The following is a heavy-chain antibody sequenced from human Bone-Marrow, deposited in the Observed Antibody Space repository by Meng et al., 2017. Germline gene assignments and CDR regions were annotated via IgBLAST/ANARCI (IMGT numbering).Heavy chain of an antibody. CDR2: IWYDGSNK. Sequence: GGPLRLSCAASGFTSSRYGMHGVRQAPGKGREGVAVIWYDGSNKYYADSVKGRFTISRDNSKNTLYLQMNSLRAEDTAVYDCARDHGQQLSGRFDYWGQGTLVTVSS. D-gene: IGHD2-2*01. CDR3: ARDHGQQLSGRFDY. V-gene: IGHV3-33*01. CDR1: GFTSSRYG. J-gene: IGHJ4*02.